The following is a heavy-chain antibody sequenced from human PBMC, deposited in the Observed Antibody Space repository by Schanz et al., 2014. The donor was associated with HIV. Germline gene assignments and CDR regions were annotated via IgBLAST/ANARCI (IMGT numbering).Heavy chain of an antibody. CDR1: GGTFMTYA. CDR2: IIPVFGTT. CDR3: ARGEVPSLGMDV. D-gene: IGHD1-26*01. Sequence: QVQLVQSGTEVKKPGSSVKVSCKASGGTFMTYAISWVRQAPGQGLEWMGGIIPVFGTTNYAQKFQGRVTITADKSTSTAYMELRSLRSDDTAVYYCARGEVPSLGMDVWGQGTTVTVSS. J-gene: IGHJ6*02. V-gene: IGHV1-69*06.